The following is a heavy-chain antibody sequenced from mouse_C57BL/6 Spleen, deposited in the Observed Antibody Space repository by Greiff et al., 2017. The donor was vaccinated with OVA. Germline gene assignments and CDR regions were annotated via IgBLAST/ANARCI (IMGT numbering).Heavy chain of an antibody. Sequence: EVMLVESGGGLVKPGGSLKLSCAASGFTFSSYAMSWVRQTPEKRLEWVATISDGGSYTYYPDNVKGRFTISRDNAKNNLYLQMSHLKSEDTAMYYCARDQGGYYYGYWGQGATLTVA. D-gene: IGHD1-1*02. CDR1: GFTFSSYA. V-gene: IGHV5-4*01. CDR3: ARDQGGYYYGY. J-gene: IGHJ2*01. CDR2: ISDGGSYT.